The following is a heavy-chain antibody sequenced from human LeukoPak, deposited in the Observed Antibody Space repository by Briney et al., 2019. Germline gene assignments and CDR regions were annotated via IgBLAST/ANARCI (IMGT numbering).Heavy chain of an antibody. CDR3: ATHPRVQLERRGPYYYYGMDV. J-gene: IGHJ6*02. CDR1: GFTFDDYA. Sequence: GGSLRLSCAASGFTFDDYAMHWVRQAPGKGLEWVSLISGDGGSTYYADSVKGRFTISRDNSKNSLYLQMNSLRTEDTALYYCATHPRVQLERRGPYYYYGMDVWGQGTTVTVSS. V-gene: IGHV3-43*02. D-gene: IGHD1-1*01. CDR2: ISGDGGST.